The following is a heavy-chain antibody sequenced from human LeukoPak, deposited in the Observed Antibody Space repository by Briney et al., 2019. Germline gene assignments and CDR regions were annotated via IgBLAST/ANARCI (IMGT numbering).Heavy chain of an antibody. CDR1: GYTFTGYY. V-gene: IGHV1-2*02. Sequence: ASVKVSCKASGYTFTGYYMHWVRQAPGQGLEWMGWINPNSGGTNYAQKFQGRVTMTRDTSINTAYMELSRLRSDDTAVYYCARGAVAGTTGLDYWGQGTLVTVSS. CDR2: INPNSGGT. D-gene: IGHD6-19*01. J-gene: IGHJ4*02. CDR3: ARGAVAGTTGLDY.